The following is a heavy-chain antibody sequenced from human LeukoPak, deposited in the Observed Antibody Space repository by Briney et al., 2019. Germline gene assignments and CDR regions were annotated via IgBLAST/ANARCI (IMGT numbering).Heavy chain of an antibody. V-gene: IGHV4-4*07. CDR1: GGSISSYY. CDR2: IYTSGST. Sequence: SETLSLTCAVSGGSISSYYWSWIWQPAGKGLEWIGRIYTSGSTNYNPSLKSRVTISVDKSKNQFSLKLSSVTAADTAVYYCAKASIAAAGWFDPWGQGTLVTVSS. CDR3: AKASIAAAGWFDP. J-gene: IGHJ5*02. D-gene: IGHD6-13*01.